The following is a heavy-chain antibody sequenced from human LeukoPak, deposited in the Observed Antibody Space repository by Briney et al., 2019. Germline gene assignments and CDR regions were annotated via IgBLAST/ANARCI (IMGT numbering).Heavy chain of an antibody. CDR3: ARDVGYYDSSAFDS. V-gene: IGHV4-4*07. CDR2: IYASGST. D-gene: IGHD3-22*01. J-gene: IGHJ4*02. CDR1: GGSISFYY. Sequence: SETLSLTCTVSGGSISFYYWNWIRQPAGKGLEWIGRIYASGSTNYNPSLKGRVTMSVDTSKNQFSLKLNFVTAADTAVYYCARDVGYYDSSAFDSWGQGTLVTVSS.